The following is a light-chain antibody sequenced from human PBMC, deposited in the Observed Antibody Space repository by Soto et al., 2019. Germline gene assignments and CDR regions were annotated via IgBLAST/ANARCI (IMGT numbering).Light chain of an antibody. CDR3: ATWDDSLNAWV. V-gene: IGLV1-44*01. J-gene: IGLJ3*02. CDR2: RNN. CDR1: SSNIGSNT. Sequence: QAVVTQPPSASGTPGQSVSISCSGSSSNIGSNTVNWYQQLPGAAPKLLLYRNNQRPSGVPDRISGSRSGTSASLAITGLQSDDEADYYCATWDDSLNAWVFGGGTKLTVL.